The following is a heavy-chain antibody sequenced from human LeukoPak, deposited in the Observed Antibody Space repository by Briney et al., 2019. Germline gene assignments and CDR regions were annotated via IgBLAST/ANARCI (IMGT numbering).Heavy chain of an antibody. V-gene: IGHV4-34*01. Sequence: SETLSLTCAVYGGSFSGYYWSWIRQPPGKGLEWIGEINHSGSTYYNPSLKSRVTISVDTSKNQFSLKLSSVTAADTAVYYCARLTWIVGATGWFDPWGQGTLVTVSS. CDR2: INHSGST. CDR1: GGSFSGYY. CDR3: ARLTWIVGATGWFDP. J-gene: IGHJ5*02. D-gene: IGHD1-26*01.